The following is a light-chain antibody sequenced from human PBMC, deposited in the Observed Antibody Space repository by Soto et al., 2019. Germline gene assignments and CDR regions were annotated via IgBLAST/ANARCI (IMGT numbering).Light chain of an antibody. J-gene: IGKJ3*01. Sequence: DIQMTQSPSTLSASVGDRVTITCRASQSINTWLAWYQQKPGKAPKVLIYRASTLESGVPSSFSGSGSGTEFTLTISSLHSDDFSTYFCPHYNTYSGTFGPATKVDI. CDR1: QSINTW. CDR3: PHYNTYSGT. CDR2: RAS. V-gene: IGKV1-5*03.